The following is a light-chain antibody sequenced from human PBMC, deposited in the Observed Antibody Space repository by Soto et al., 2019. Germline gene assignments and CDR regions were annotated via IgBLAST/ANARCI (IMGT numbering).Light chain of an antibody. CDR1: QSISSW. Sequence: DVQMTQSPSTLSASVGDRVTITCRASQSISSWLALYQHKPGKAPKLLIYAASGLQSGVTSRFSGSGSGTEFTLTISSLQPNDFATYYCQQYNSYSLTFGQGTKVDI. J-gene: IGKJ1*01. CDR3: QQYNSYSLT. CDR2: AAS. V-gene: IGKV1-5*01.